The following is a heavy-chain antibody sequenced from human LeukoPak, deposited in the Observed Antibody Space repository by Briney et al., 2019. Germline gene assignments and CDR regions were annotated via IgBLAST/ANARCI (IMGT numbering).Heavy chain of an antibody. V-gene: IGHV4-61*02. CDR3: AIATGYCSGGSCYRWFDP. CDR1: GGSISSGSYY. D-gene: IGHD2-15*01. Sequence: SETLSLTCTVSGGSISSGSYYWSWIRQPAGKGLEWIGRIYTSGSTNYNPSLKSRVTISVDTSKNQFSLKLSSVTAADTAVYYCAIATGYCSGGSCYRWFDPWGQGTLATVSS. CDR2: IYTSGST. J-gene: IGHJ5*02.